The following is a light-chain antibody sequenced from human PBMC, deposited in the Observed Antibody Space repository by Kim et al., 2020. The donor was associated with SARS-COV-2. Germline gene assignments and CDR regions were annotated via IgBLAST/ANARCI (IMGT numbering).Light chain of an antibody. CDR3: QSYDSSPPVV. Sequence: QSVLTQPPSVSGAPGQRVTISCTGSSSNIGAGYDVHWYQQLPGTAPKLLIYGNSNRPSGVPDRFSGSKSGTSASLAITWLQAEDEADYYCQSYDSSPPVVFGGGTQLTVL. J-gene: IGLJ2*01. CDR2: GNS. V-gene: IGLV1-40*01. CDR1: SSNIGAGYD.